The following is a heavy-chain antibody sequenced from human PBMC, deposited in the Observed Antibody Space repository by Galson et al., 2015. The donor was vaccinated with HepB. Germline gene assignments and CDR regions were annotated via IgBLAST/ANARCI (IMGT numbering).Heavy chain of an antibody. CDR2: ISSSGTM. Sequence: SLRLSCAASGFTFSTYSMIWVRQAPGKGLEWLSYISSSGTMYYAHSVKGRFTISRDNAKNSLFLQMNSLRAEDTAVYYCAKSRYGDSWGQGTRVTVSS. V-gene: IGHV3-48*04. CDR3: AKSRYGDS. J-gene: IGHJ3*01. CDR1: GFTFSTYS. D-gene: IGHD3-10*01.